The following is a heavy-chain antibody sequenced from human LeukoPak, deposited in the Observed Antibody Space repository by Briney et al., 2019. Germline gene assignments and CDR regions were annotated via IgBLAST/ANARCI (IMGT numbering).Heavy chain of an antibody. D-gene: IGHD4-23*01. Sequence: GGSLRLSCAASGLAFSSFWMNWVRLAPGKGLEWVANINQDGSEKYYVDSVKGRFTISRDNAKNSLYLQMNSLRAEDTAVYYCARDPDYGGNSGLDYWGQGTLVTVSS. CDR2: INQDGSEK. CDR3: ARDPDYGGNSGLDY. V-gene: IGHV3-7*04. J-gene: IGHJ4*02. CDR1: GLAFSSFW.